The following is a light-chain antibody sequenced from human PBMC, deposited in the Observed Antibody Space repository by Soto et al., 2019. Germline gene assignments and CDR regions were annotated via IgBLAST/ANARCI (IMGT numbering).Light chain of an antibody. Sequence: EIVLTQSPGTLSLFPGERATLSCRASQSVSSSHLAWYQQKPGQAPRLVIYGASSRATGIPDRFSGSGSGTDFSLTISRVEPEDFAVYYCQQYGRSALTFGGGTKVEIK. CDR1: QSVSSSH. CDR2: GAS. CDR3: QQYGRSALT. J-gene: IGKJ4*01. V-gene: IGKV3-20*01.